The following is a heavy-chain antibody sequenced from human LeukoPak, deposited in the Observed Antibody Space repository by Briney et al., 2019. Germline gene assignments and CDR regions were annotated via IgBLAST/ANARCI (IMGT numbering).Heavy chain of an antibody. CDR3: ARKGRAAFDY. D-gene: IGHD2-15*01. CDR1: GGSISSSSYY. V-gene: IGHV4-39*01. Sequence: SETLSLTCTVSGGSISSSSYYWGWIRQPPGKGLEWIGSMYYSGSTYYNPSLKSRVTISVDTSKNQFSLKLSSVTAADTAVYYCARKGRAAFDYWGQGTLVTVSS. CDR2: MYYSGST. J-gene: IGHJ4*02.